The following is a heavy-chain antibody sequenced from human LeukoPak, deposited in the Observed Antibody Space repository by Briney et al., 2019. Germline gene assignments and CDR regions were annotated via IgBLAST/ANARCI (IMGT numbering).Heavy chain of an antibody. Sequence: GGSLRLSCAASGFTFTDYYMTWIRQAPGKGLEWVSYISSSGSTIYYADSVKGRFTISRDNAKNSLYLQMNSLRAEDTAAYYCARYCSSTGCHDAVDIWGQGTMVTVSS. CDR3: ARYCSSTGCHDAVDI. CDR2: ISSSGSTI. D-gene: IGHD2-2*01. CDR1: GFTFTDYY. V-gene: IGHV3-11*01. J-gene: IGHJ3*02.